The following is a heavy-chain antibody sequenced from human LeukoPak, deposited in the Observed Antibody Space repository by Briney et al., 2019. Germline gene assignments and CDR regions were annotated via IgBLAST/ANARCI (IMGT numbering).Heavy chain of an antibody. CDR3: ARDSTDYYDSSGYYGALDS. Sequence: GGSLRLSCAASGFTFSNYNMNWVRQAPGKGLEWVSYISTSSSTIYYLDSVKGRFTISRDNAQNSLYLQMHSLRAEDTAVYYCARDSTDYYDSSGYYGALDSWGQGTLVTVSS. D-gene: IGHD3-22*01. CDR2: ISTSSSTI. CDR1: GFTFSNYN. J-gene: IGHJ4*02. V-gene: IGHV3-48*04.